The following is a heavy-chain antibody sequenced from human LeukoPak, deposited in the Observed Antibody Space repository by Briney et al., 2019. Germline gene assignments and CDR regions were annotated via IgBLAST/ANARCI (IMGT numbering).Heavy chain of an antibody. CDR1: GFTFSDYY. CDR3: ARGGYDSSGYSLAYYFDY. V-gene: IGHV4-34*01. Sequence: LRLSCAASGFTFSDYYMSWIRQPPGKGLEWIGEINHSGSTNYNPSLKSRVTISVDTSKNQFSLKLSSVTAADTAVYYCARGGYDSSGYSLAYYFDYWGQGTLVTVSS. CDR2: INHSGST. D-gene: IGHD3-22*01. J-gene: IGHJ4*02.